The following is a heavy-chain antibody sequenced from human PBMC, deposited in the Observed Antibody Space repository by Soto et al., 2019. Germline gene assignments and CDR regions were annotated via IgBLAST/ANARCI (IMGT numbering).Heavy chain of an antibody. CDR1: SGYIDATNW. Sequence: SETLSLTCAVSSGYIDATNWWSWVRQPPGKGLEWIGEIFHSGNTYYNPSLASRVTISVDTSKNQFSLNLRSVTAADTAVYYCARRTWGMDVWGQGTTVTVSS. V-gene: IGHV4-4*02. CDR2: IFHSGNT. CDR3: ARRTWGMDV. D-gene: IGHD2-8*01. J-gene: IGHJ6*02.